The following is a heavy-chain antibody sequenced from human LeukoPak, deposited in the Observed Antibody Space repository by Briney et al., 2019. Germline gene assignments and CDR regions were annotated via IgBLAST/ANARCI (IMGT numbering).Heavy chain of an antibody. CDR3: ARDYGGNSGNYYYYYYMDV. CDR2: ISSNGGST. J-gene: IGHJ6*03. V-gene: IGHV3-64*01. CDR1: GCTFSSYA. Sequence: GGSLRLSCAASGCTFSSYAMHWVRQAPGKGLEYVSAISSNGGSTYYANSVKGRFTISRDNSKNTLYLQMGSLRAEDMAVYYCARDYGGNSGNYYYYYYMDVWGKGTTVTVSS. D-gene: IGHD4-23*01.